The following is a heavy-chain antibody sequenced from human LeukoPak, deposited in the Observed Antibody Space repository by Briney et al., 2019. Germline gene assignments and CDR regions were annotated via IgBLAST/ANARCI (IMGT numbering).Heavy chain of an antibody. CDR2: IYTSGST. Sequence: SETLSLTCTVSGGSISSYYWSWIRQPPGKGLEWIGRIYTSGSTNYNPSLKSRVTMSVDTSKNQFSLKLSSVTAADTAVYYCVRVPYSSGPYYFDYWGQGTLVTVSS. CDR3: VRVPYSSGPYYFDY. V-gene: IGHV4-4*07. D-gene: IGHD6-19*01. CDR1: GGSISSYY. J-gene: IGHJ4*02.